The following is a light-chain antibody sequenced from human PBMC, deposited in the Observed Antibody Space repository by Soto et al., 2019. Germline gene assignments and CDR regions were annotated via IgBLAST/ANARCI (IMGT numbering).Light chain of an antibody. J-gene: IGLJ1*01. CDR2: EVS. CDR3: SSCASNNNFVDV. CDR1: SSDVGGYNY. V-gene: IGLV2-8*01. Sequence: QSALTQPPSASGSPGQSVTISCTGTSSDVGGYNYVSWYQQHPGKAPKLMIYEVSKRPSGVPDRFSGSKSGNTTSLTVCRLQAEDEAEYDCSSCASNNNFVDVFGTGTKVTVL.